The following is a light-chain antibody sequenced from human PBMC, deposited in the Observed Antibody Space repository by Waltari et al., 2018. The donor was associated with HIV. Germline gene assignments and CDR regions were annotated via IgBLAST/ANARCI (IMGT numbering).Light chain of an antibody. V-gene: IGKV4-1*01. Sequence: DIVMTQSPDSLALSLGERAPITCKSSRSILYNSNNKNYLAWYQQKPGQPPQLLIYWASTREFGVPDRFSGSGSGTNFTLTISSLQTEDVAVYYCQQYFNAPITFGGGTRVEI. J-gene: IGKJ4*01. CDR1: RSILYNSNNKNY. CDR2: WAS. CDR3: QQYFNAPIT.